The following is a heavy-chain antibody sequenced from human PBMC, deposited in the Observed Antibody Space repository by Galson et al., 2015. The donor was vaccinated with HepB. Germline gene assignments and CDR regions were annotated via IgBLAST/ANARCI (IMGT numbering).Heavy chain of an antibody. D-gene: IGHD6-13*01. CDR3: AKGKTRSSHGGPGGMDV. V-gene: IGHV3-23*01. CDR1: GFTFSSCA. Sequence: SLRLSCAASGFTFSSCAMSWVRQAPGKGLEWVSAISGSGGSTYYADSVKGRFTISRDNSKNTLYLQMNSLRAEDTAVYYCAKGKTRSSHGGPGGMDVWGQGTTVTVSS. J-gene: IGHJ6*02. CDR2: ISGSGGST.